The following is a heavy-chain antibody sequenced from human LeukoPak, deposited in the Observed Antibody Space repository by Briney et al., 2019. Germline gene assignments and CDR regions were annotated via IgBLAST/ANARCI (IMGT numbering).Heavy chain of an antibody. CDR1: GYTFTGYY. CDR3: AMYCGGDCYSGGYYYYYGMDV. Sequence: ASVKVSCKASGYTFTGYYMHWVRQAPGQGLEWMGWINPNSGGTNYAQKFQGRVTMTRDTSISTAYMELSRLRSDDTAVYYCAMYCGGDCYSGGYYYYYGMDVWGQGTTVTVSS. J-gene: IGHJ6*02. CDR2: INPNSGGT. D-gene: IGHD2-21*02. V-gene: IGHV1-2*02.